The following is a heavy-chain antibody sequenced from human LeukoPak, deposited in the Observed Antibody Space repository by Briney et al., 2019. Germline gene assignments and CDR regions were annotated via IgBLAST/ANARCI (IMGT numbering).Heavy chain of an antibody. D-gene: IGHD6-13*01. J-gene: IGHJ5*02. CDR2: VNTNTGNP. V-gene: IGHV7-4-1*02. CDR1: GYTFTSYA. CDR3: ARRRIAAAGTVNWFDP. Sequence: ASVKVSCKASGYTFTSYAMNWVRQAPGQGLEWMGWVNTNTGNPTYAQGFTGRFVFSLDTSVSTAYLQISSLKAEDTAVYYCARRRIAAAGTVNWFDPWGQGTLVTVSS.